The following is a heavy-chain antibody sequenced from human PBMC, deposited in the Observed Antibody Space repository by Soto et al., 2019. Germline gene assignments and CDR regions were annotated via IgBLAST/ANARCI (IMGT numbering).Heavy chain of an antibody. V-gene: IGHV4-39*01. Sequence: SETLSLTCTVSGGSISSGVYYWGWIRQPPGKGLEYIGSQYYAGSTYYNPSLKSRVTILVDTSKNQFSLKLSSVTAADTAVYFCARGDDFAGNDYFDYWGQGTLVTVSS. CDR2: QYYAGST. D-gene: IGHD1-1*01. CDR3: ARGDDFAGNDYFDY. J-gene: IGHJ4*02. CDR1: GGSISSGVYY.